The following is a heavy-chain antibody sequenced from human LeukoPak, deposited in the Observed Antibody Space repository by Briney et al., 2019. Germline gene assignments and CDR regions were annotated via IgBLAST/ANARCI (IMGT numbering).Heavy chain of an antibody. CDR3: ARSRFLEWLLSAFDY. D-gene: IGHD3-3*01. J-gene: IGHJ4*02. CDR1: GFTFSSYW. CDR2: IKQDGSEK. V-gene: IGHV3-7*01. Sequence: GGSLRLSCAASGFTFSSYWMSWVRRAPGKGLEWVANIKQDGSEKYYVDSVKGRFTISRDNAKNSLYLQMNSLRAEDTAVYYCARSRFLEWLLSAFDYWGQGTLVTVSS.